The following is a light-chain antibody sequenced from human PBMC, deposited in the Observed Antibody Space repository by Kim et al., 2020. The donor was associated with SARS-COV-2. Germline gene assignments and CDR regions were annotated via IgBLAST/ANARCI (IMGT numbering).Light chain of an antibody. Sequence: VAPGQTASITCSGDKLGDKYACWYQQKPGQSPVLVIYQGSKRPSGIPERFSGSSSGNTATLTISGTRAMDEADYYCQAWDSSTAWVFGGGTQLTVL. CDR1: KLGDKY. V-gene: IGLV3-1*01. CDR3: QAWDSSTAWV. CDR2: QGS. J-gene: IGLJ2*01.